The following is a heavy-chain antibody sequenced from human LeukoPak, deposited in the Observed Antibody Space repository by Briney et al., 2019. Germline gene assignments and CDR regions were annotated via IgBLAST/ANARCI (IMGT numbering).Heavy chain of an antibody. CDR2: ISSSSSYI. CDR1: GFKFSSYS. D-gene: IGHD3-10*02. J-gene: IGHJ4*02. V-gene: IGHV3-21*01. Sequence: PGGSLRLSCAASGFKFSSYSMKWVRQAPGKGLEWVSFISSSSSYIYYADSLKGRFTISRDNAKNSLYLQMNSPRAEDTAVYYCARGTMFPYYLDYWGQGTLVTVSS. CDR3: ARGTMFPYYLDY.